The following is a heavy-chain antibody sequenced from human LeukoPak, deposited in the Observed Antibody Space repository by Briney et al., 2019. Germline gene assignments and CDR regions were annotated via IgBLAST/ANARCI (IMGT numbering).Heavy chain of an antibody. CDR1: GFIFSSYS. V-gene: IGHV4-4*02. CDR3: AGLVGRYSCGLYYYYFDY. Sequence: NPGGSLRLSCAASGFIFSSYSMNWVRQPPGKGLEWIGEMYLSGTTHSNPSVKSRVTISIDKSKNQFFLNLSSVTAADTAVYYCAGLVGRYSCGLYYYYFDYWGQGTLVTVSS. J-gene: IGHJ4*02. D-gene: IGHD1-26*01. CDR2: MYLSGTT.